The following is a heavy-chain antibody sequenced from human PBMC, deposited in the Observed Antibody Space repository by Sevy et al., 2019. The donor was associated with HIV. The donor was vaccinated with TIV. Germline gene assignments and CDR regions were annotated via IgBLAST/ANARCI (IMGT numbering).Heavy chain of an antibody. J-gene: IGHJ6*02. CDR3: ARTAVTTRSYYYYGMDV. V-gene: IGHV4-59*13. D-gene: IGHD4-17*01. CDR1: GGSISSYY. CDR2: IYYSGST. Sequence: SETLSLTCTVSGGSISSYYWSWIRQPPGKGLEWIGYIYYSGSTNYNPSLKSRVTISVDTSKNQFSLKLSSVTAADTAVYYCARTAVTTRSYYYYGMDVWGQRTTVTVSS.